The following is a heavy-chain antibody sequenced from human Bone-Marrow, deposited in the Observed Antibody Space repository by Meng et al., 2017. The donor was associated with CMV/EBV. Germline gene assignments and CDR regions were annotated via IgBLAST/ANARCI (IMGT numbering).Heavy chain of an antibody. CDR1: GFTFSSYA. J-gene: IGHJ4*02. CDR2: ISYDGSNK. V-gene: IGHV3-30-3*01. D-gene: IGHD6-19*01. CDR3: AGGSPNGGWYQIDY. Sequence: GESLKISCAASGFTFSSYAMHWVRQAPGKGLEWVAVISYDGSNKYYADSVKGRFTISRDNSKNTLYLQMNSLRAEDTAVYYCAGGSPNGGWYQIDYWGQGMLVTVSS.